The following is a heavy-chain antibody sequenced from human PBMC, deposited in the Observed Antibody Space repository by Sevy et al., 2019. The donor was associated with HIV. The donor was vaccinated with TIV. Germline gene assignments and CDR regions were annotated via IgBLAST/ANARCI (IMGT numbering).Heavy chain of an antibody. CDR1: GFNFNIYS. CDR2: GSFGCGKI. D-gene: IGHD2-8*01. CDR3: AREGCTRPHDY. J-gene: IGHJ4*02. V-gene: IGHV3-23*01. Sequence: GGSLRLSCAVSGFNFNIYSMSWVRQAPGKGLEGVSIGSFGCGKINYADSVKGRFIISRDDSKNTLYLQMNSLRAEDTAVYFCAREGCTRPHDYWGQGTLVTVSS.